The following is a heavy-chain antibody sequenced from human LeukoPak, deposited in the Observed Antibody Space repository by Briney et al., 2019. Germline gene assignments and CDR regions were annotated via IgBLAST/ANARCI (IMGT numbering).Heavy chain of an antibody. D-gene: IGHD2-15*01. Sequence: SETLSLTCTVSGGSINGYYWTWIRQPPGEGLDWIGYIYYSGSTKYNPSLKSRVTISVDTSKNQFSLKLSSVTAADTAVYYCARRYCYGGSRYSAHDYWGQGTLVTVSS. CDR3: ARRYCYGGSRYSAHDY. CDR1: GGSINGYY. V-gene: IGHV4-59*08. J-gene: IGHJ4*02. CDR2: IYYSGST.